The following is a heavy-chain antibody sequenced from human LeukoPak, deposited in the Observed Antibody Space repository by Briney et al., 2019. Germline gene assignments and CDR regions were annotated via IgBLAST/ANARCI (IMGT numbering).Heavy chain of an antibody. CDR3: ALYRDYAFDI. Sequence: SETLSLTCTVSGGSISSYYWSWIRQPPGKGLEWVGYIYYSGSTNYNPSLKSRVTISVDTSKNQFSLELSSVTAADTGVYYCALYRDYAFDIWGQGTMVTVSS. J-gene: IGHJ3*02. CDR2: IYYSGST. CDR1: GGSISSYY. D-gene: IGHD3-16*01. V-gene: IGHV4-59*01.